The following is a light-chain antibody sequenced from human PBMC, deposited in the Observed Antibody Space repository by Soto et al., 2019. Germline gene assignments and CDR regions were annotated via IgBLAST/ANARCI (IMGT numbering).Light chain of an antibody. CDR2: GAS. CDR1: QSVSIK. J-gene: IGKJ3*01. V-gene: IGKV3-20*01. CDR3: QQYGTSPFT. Sequence: EIVLTQSPGTLSLSPGERATLSCRASQSVSIKLAWYQQKPGQAPRLLIYGASSRATGIPDRFSGRGSGTDFTLTISRLEPEDFAVYYCQQYGTSPFTFGPGTKVDIK.